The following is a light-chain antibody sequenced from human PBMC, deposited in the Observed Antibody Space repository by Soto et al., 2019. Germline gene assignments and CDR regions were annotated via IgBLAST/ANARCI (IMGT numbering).Light chain of an antibody. CDR1: QGISDD. J-gene: IGKJ4*01. CDR3: QQFNAYPIT. CDR2: GAS. V-gene: IGKV1-9*01. Sequence: DIPLTQSPSFLSASVGDRVTISCRASQGISDDLAWYQQKPGKAPKLLIDGASTLQSRVPSRLSGSASGTEFTLTLSSLQPDDFAPYFWQQFNAYPITFGEVTKLELK.